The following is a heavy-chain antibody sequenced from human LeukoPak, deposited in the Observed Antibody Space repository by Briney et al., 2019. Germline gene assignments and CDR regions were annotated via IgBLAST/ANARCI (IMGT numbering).Heavy chain of an antibody. CDR1: GFTFSTYS. CDR3: ARETPRRGETRDGYR. V-gene: IGHV3-48*04. Sequence: GSLRLSCAASGFTFSTYSVNWVRQAPGKGLEWVSYISPTSSTIYYADSVKGRFTISRDNAKNSLYLQMNSLRAEDTAVYYCARETPRRGETRDGYRWGQGTLVTVSS. D-gene: IGHD5-24*01. CDR2: ISPTSSTI. J-gene: IGHJ4*02.